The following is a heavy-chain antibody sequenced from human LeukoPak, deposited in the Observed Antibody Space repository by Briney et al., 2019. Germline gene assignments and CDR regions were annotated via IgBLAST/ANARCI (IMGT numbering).Heavy chain of an antibody. CDR2: ISAYNGNT. CDR3: ARDSPGGNYGYYYYYGMDV. J-gene: IGHJ6*02. Sequence: ASVKVSCKASGYTFTSYGISWVRQAPGQGLEWMGWISAYNGNTNYAQKFQGRVTITADESTSTAYMELSSLRSEDTAVYYCARDSPGGNYGYYYYYGMDVWGQGTTVTVSS. D-gene: IGHD4-23*01. V-gene: IGHV1-18*01. CDR1: GYTFTSYG.